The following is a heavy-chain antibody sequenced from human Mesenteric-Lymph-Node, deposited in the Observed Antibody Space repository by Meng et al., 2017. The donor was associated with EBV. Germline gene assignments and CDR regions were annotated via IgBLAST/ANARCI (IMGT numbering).Heavy chain of an antibody. V-gene: IGHV4-30-4*01. D-gene: IGHD6-13*01. CDR1: GGSISRGGYY. Sequence: QVMRQESGPVLVKSSQTLSLTCTVSGGSISRGGYYWSWIRQPPGKGLEWIGYIYYSGDTYYNPSLKSRVTISIDTSKNQFSLKLSSVTAADTAVYYCVGGVAADGSVDYWGQGTLVTVSS. CDR3: VGGVAADGSVDY. J-gene: IGHJ4*02. CDR2: IYYSGDT.